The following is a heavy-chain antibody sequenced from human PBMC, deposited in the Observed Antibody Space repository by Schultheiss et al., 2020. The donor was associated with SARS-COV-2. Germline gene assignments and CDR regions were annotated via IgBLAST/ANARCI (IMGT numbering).Heavy chain of an antibody. CDR1: GGSVSSGSYY. D-gene: IGHD2-2*01. CDR2: IYYSGST. J-gene: IGHJ4*02. V-gene: IGHV4-61*01. CDR3: ASRPVPAAGFDY. Sequence: SETLSLTCTVSGGSVSSGSYYWSWIRQPPGKGLEWIGYIYYSGSTYYNPSLKSRLTMSVDASKIQFSLKLSSVTAADTAVYYCASRPVPAAGFDYWGQGTLVTVSS.